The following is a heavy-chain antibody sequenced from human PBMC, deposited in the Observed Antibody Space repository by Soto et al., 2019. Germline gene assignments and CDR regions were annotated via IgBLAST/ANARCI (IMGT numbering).Heavy chain of an antibody. D-gene: IGHD3-22*01. J-gene: IGHJ5*02. Sequence: EVQLVESGGGLVQPGGSLRLSCGASGFTVSTNFMSWVRQAPGKGLEWVSVIYSGGDTYYADSVKGRFTISRDNSKNPLYLQMNSLTAEDTAVYYCARAPMIAFLTSWGQGTLVTVSS. CDR2: IYSGGDT. CDR1: GFTVSTNF. V-gene: IGHV3-66*01. CDR3: ARAPMIAFLTS.